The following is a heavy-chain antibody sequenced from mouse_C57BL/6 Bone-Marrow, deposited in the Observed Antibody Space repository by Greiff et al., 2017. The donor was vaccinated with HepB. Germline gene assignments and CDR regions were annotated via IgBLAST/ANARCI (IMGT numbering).Heavy chain of an antibody. Sequence: VQLQQPGAELGRPGSSVKLSCKASGYTFTSYWMDWVKQRPGQGLEWIGTIYPSDSETHYNQKFKDKATLTVDKSSGTASMQLSSLTSEGSAVYYCSRANCVLYYYAMDYWGQGTSVTVSS. D-gene: IGHD4-1*01. CDR2: IYPSDSET. J-gene: IGHJ4*01. CDR1: GYTFTSYW. CDR3: SRANCVLYYYAMDY. V-gene: IGHV1-61*01.